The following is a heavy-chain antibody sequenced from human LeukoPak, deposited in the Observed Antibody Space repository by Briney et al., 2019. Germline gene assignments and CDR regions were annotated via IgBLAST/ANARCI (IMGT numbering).Heavy chain of an antibody. CDR1: GGTFSSYA. V-gene: IGHV1-69*13. J-gene: IGHJ4*02. Sequence: SVKVSCKASGGTFSSYAISWVRQAPGQGPEWMGGIIPIFGTANYAQKFQGRVTITADESTSTAYMELSSLRSEDPAVYYCARGGLYDSSGYYLFDYWGQGTLVTVSS. CDR2: IIPIFGTA. D-gene: IGHD3-22*01. CDR3: ARGGLYDSSGYYLFDY.